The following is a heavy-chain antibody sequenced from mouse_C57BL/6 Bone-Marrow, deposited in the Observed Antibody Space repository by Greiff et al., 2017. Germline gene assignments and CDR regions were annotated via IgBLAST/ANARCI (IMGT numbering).Heavy chain of an antibody. CDR3: ARERITRQGGFAY. D-gene: IGHD2-4*01. CDR1: GFNIKDYY. J-gene: IGHJ3*01. V-gene: IGHV14-2*01. CDR2: IDPEDGET. Sequence: EVKLLESGAELVKPGASVKLSCTASGFNIKDYYMHWVKQRTEQGLEWIGRIDPEDGETKYAPKFQGKATITADTSSNTAYLQRSSLTSEDTAVYYCARERITRQGGFAYWGQGTLVTVSA.